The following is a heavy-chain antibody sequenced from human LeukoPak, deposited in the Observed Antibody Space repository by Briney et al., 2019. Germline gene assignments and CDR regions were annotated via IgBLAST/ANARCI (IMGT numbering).Heavy chain of an antibody. Sequence: SETLSLTCTVSGGSISNSYYYWGWIRQPPGKGLEWIGSMYYSGGTYYNPSLKSRVTISADTSQNQLFLKLNSVTAADTAVYYCARARGFSWFDPWGQGTLVTVSS. J-gene: IGHJ5*02. D-gene: IGHD3-3*01. CDR3: ARARGFSWFDP. CDR1: GGSISNSYYY. CDR2: MYYSGGT. V-gene: IGHV4-39*07.